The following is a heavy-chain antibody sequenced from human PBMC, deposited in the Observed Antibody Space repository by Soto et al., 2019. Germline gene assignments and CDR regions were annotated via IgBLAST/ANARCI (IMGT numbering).Heavy chain of an antibody. J-gene: IGHJ6*02. CDR2: IYYSGST. CDR3: ARDRIAAAGTRYYGMDV. CDR1: GGSISSGGYY. Sequence: SETLSLTCTVSGGSISSGGYYWSWIGQHPGKGLEWIGYIYYSGSTYYNPSLKSRVTISVDTSKNQFSLKLSSVTAADTAVYYCARDRIAAAGTRYYGMDVWGQGTTVTVSS. V-gene: IGHV4-31*03. D-gene: IGHD6-13*01.